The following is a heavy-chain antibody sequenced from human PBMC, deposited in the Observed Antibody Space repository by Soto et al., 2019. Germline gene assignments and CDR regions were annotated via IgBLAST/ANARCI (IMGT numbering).Heavy chain of an antibody. V-gene: IGHV1-18*04. Sequence: ASVKVSCKASGYTFTSYGISWVRQAPGQGLEWMGWIGVYNNNRNYAQKVQGRVTMTTDTSTSTAYMELRSLISDDTAVYYCARDSRRWYPSTWGQGTLVTVSS. CDR1: GYTFTSYG. J-gene: IGHJ5*02. CDR3: ARDSRRWYPST. CDR2: IGVYNNNR. D-gene: IGHD2-15*01.